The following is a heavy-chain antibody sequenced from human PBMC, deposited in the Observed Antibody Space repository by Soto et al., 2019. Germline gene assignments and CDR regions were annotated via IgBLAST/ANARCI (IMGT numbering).Heavy chain of an antibody. D-gene: IGHD2-8*01. V-gene: IGHV3-23*01. Sequence: GGSLRLSCAASGFTFDSPYSHAMSWVRQSPGKGPEWVSTISSNGANTHYAESVQGRFTISKDASRNTVYLHMNSLRADDTATYFCVSGVSAHFDYWGHGTPVTVSS. CDR1: GFTFDSPYSHA. CDR3: VSGVSAHFDY. CDR2: ISSNGANT. J-gene: IGHJ4*01.